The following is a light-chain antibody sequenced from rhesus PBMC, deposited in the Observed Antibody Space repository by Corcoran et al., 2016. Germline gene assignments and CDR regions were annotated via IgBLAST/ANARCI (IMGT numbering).Light chain of an antibody. V-gene: IGKV2-104*02. CDR2: EVS. CDR3: MQGVEFPWT. Sequence: DIVMTQTPLSLPVTPGEPASISCRSSQSLLDSEDGNTYLDWYLQKPGQSPQLLIYEVSNRASGVPARFSGSGSDTDFTLKISRVEAEDVGVYYCMQGVEFPWTFGQGTKVEIK. J-gene: IGKJ1*01. CDR1: QSLLDSEDGNTY.